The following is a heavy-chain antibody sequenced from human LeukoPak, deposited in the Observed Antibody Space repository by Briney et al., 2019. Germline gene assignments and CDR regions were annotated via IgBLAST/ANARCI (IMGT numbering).Heavy chain of an antibody. Sequence: SETLSLTCTVSGGSISSSSYYWGWIRQPPGKGLEWIGSIYYSGSTYYNPSLKSRVTISVDTSKNQFSLNLTSVTAADTAVYYCARVFGSWYYFDYWGQGTLVTVSS. J-gene: IGHJ4*02. CDR2: IYYSGST. D-gene: IGHD6-13*01. CDR3: ARVFGSWYYFDY. V-gene: IGHV4-39*07. CDR1: GGSISSSSYY.